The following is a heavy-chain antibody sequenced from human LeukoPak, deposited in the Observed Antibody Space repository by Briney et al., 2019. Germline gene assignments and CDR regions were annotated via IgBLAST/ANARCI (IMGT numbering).Heavy chain of an antibody. J-gene: IGHJ6*03. CDR2: INSDGSST. CDR3: ARGSRGSSTFSYYYYMDV. D-gene: IGHD6-6*01. V-gene: IGHV3-74*01. Sequence: PGGSLRLSCAASGFTFSSYWMHWVRQAPGKGLVWVSRINSDGSSTSYADSVKGRFTISRDNAKNSLYLQMNSLRAEDTAVYHCARGSRGSSTFSYYYYMDVWGKGTTVTVSS. CDR1: GFTFSSYW.